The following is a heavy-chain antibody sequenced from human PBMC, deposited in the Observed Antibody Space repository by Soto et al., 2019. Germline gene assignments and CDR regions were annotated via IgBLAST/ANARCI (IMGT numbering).Heavy chain of an antibody. D-gene: IGHD2-15*01. CDR1: GFIFTTNS. J-gene: IGHJ4*02. CDR2: ISSSGTFK. V-gene: IGHV3-21*01. CDR3: ARDPPHGGTSSWDADS. Sequence: VGSLRLSCEASGFIFTTNSMNWVRQVPGKGLQWLSSISSSGTFKSYGDSVKGRFTISRDNAKNSLFLQMNNLSGEDTGLYYCARDPPHGGTSSWDADSWGPGTLVTVSS.